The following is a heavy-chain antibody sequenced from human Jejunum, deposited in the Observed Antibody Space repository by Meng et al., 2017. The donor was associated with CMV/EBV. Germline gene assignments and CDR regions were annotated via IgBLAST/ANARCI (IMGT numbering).Heavy chain of an antibody. CDR3: AREWGGMDV. J-gene: IGHJ6*02. Sequence: CKASGRTFSSYDISWVRQATGQGLEWMGGIIPIFGTANYAQKFQGRVTITTDESTSTAYMELSSLRSEDTAVYYCAREWGGMDVWGQGTTVTVSS. CDR2: IIPIFGTA. V-gene: IGHV1-69*05. D-gene: IGHD1-26*01. CDR1: GRTFSSYD.